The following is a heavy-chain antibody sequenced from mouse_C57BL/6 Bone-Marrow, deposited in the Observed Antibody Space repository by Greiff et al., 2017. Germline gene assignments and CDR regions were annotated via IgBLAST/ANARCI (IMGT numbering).Heavy chain of an antibody. D-gene: IGHD1-1*01. J-gene: IGHJ2*01. Sequence: EVKLMESGAELVKPGASVKLSCTASGFNIKDYYIHWVKQRTEQGLEWIGRIDPEDGETIYAPKFQDKATITADPSSNTAYLQLSSLTSEDTAVYYCTRSLIYYGTNYWGQGTTLTVSS. CDR2: IDPEDGET. V-gene: IGHV14-2*01. CDR1: GFNIKDYY. CDR3: TRSLIYYGTNY.